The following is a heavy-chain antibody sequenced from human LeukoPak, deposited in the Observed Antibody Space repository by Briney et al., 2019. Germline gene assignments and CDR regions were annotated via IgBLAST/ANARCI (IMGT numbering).Heavy chain of an antibody. J-gene: IGHJ4*02. Sequence: PSETLSLTCTVSGVSITSYYWRWIRQPPGKGLEWVAYIYYSGNTNYNPSLKSRVAISIDTSKNQFSLKLSSVTAADTAVYYCARSEYSAYDSNFDYWGQGTLVTVSS. V-gene: IGHV4-59*01. CDR2: IYYSGNT. CDR1: GVSITSYY. CDR3: ARSEYSAYDSNFDY. D-gene: IGHD5-12*01.